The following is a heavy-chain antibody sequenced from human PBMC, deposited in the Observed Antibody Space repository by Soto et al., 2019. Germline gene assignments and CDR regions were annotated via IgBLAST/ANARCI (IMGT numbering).Heavy chain of an antibody. V-gene: IGHV6-1*01. CDR1: GDSVSSNSAA. D-gene: IGHD6-13*01. Sequence: PSQTLSLTCAISGDSVSSNSAAWNGIRQSPSRGLEWLGRTYYRSKWYNDYAVSVKSRITINPDTSKNQFSLQLNSVTPEDTAVYYCAREGIAAAGMVGWFDPWGQGTLVTVSS. J-gene: IGHJ5*02. CDR3: AREGIAAAGMVGWFDP. CDR2: TYYRSKWYN.